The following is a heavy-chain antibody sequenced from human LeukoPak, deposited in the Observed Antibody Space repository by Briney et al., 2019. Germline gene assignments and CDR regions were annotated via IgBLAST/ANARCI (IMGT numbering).Heavy chain of an antibody. V-gene: IGHV4-39*07. CDR1: GGSISSSSYY. J-gene: IGHJ4*02. D-gene: IGHD1-26*01. CDR3: ARVESGEATKVTY. CDR2: IYYSGST. Sequence: PSETLSLTCTVSGGSISSSSYYWGWIRQPPGKGLEWIGSIYYSGSTYYNPSLKSRVTISVDTSKNQFSLKLSSVTAADTAVYYCARVESGEATKVTYWGQGTLVTVSS.